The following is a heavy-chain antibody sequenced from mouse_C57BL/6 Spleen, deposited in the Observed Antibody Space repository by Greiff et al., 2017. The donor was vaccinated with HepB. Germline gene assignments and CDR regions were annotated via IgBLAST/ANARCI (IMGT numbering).Heavy chain of an antibody. CDR1: GYTFTDYE. CDR3: TRGHYYGSSYDWYFDV. V-gene: IGHV1-15*01. J-gene: IGHJ1*03. CDR2: IDPETGGT. Sequence: ESGAELVRPGASVTLSCKASGYTFTDYEMHWVKQTPVHGLEWIGAIDPETGGTAYNQKFKGKAILTADKSSSTAYMELRSLTSEDSAVYYCTRGHYYGSSYDWYFDVWGTGTTVTVSS. D-gene: IGHD1-1*01.